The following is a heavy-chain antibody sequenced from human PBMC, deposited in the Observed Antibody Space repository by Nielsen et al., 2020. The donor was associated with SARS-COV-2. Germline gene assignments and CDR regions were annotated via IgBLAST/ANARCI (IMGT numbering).Heavy chain of an antibody. Sequence: SETLSLTCTVSGGSISSYYWSWIRQPPGKGLEWIGYIYYSGSTNYNPSLKSRVTISVDTSKNQFSLKLTSVTAADTAQYYCARGSTGMFDPWGQGTLVTVSS. V-gene: IGHV4-59*01. D-gene: IGHD1-1*01. CDR1: GGSISSYY. J-gene: IGHJ5*02. CDR3: ARGSTGMFDP. CDR2: IYYSGST.